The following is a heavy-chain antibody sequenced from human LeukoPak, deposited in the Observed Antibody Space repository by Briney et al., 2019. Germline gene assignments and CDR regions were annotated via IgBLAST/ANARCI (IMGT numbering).Heavy chain of an antibody. CDR3: AMQWLVLGAIDY. D-gene: IGHD6-19*01. Sequence: PGGSLRLSCAASGFTFSSYAMSWVRQAPGKGLEWVSAISGSGGSTYYADSVKARFTISRDNSKNTLYLQMNSLRAEDTALYYCAMQWLVLGAIDYWGQGTLVTVSS. V-gene: IGHV3-23*01. CDR2: ISGSGGST. J-gene: IGHJ4*02. CDR1: GFTFSSYA.